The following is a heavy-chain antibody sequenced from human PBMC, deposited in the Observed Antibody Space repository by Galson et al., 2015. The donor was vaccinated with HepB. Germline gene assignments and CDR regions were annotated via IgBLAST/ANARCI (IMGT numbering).Heavy chain of an antibody. CDR3: ARDEIEEAMVIRYYYGMDV. J-gene: IGHJ6*02. Sequence: SLRLSCAASGFTFSSYWMSWVRQAPGKGLEWVANIKQDGSEKYYVDSVKGRFTISRDNAKNSLYLQMNSLRAEDTAVYYCARDEIEEAMVIRYYYGMDVWGQGTTVTVSS. V-gene: IGHV3-7*01. CDR2: IKQDGSEK. CDR1: GFTFSSYW. D-gene: IGHD5-18*01.